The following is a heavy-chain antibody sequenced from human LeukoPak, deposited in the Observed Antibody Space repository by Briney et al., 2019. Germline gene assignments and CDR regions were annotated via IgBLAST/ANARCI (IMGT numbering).Heavy chain of an antibody. D-gene: IGHD3-9*01. CDR1: GLTFSAYA. CDR3: ARDLGLGYFDWLFDY. V-gene: IGHV3-7*01. Sequence: GGSLRLSCAASGLTFSAYAMHWVRQAPGKGLEWVANIKQDGSEKYYVDSVKGRFTISRDNAKNSLYLQMNSLRAEDTAVYYCARDLGLGYFDWLFDYWGQGTLVTVSS. J-gene: IGHJ4*02. CDR2: IKQDGSEK.